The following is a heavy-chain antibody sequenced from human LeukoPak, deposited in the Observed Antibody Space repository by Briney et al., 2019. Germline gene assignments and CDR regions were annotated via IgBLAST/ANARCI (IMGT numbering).Heavy chain of an antibody. CDR1: GFTFSSYG. CDR2: IRYDGSNK. J-gene: IGHJ4*02. D-gene: IGHD3-22*01. Sequence: PGGSLRLSCAASGFTFSSYGMHWVRQAPGKGLEWVAFIRYDGSNKYYADSVKGRFTISRDNSKNTLYLQMDSLRAEDMALYYCAKDGDSSGYGGKDYWGQGTLVTVSS. V-gene: IGHV3-30*02. CDR3: AKDGDSSGYGGKDY.